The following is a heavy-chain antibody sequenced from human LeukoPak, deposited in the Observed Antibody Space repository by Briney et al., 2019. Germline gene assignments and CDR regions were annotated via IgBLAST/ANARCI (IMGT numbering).Heavy chain of an antibody. V-gene: IGHV1-18*01. CDR2: ISAYNGNT. J-gene: IGHJ3*02. CDR1: GYSFTSYG. Sequence: GESLKISCKGFGYSFTSYGISWVRQAPGQGLEWMGWISAYNGNTNYAQKLQGRVTMTTDTSTSTAYMELRSLRSDDTAVYYCARESRPGSDAFDIWGQGTMVTVSS. CDR3: ARESRPGSDAFDI. D-gene: IGHD1-14*01.